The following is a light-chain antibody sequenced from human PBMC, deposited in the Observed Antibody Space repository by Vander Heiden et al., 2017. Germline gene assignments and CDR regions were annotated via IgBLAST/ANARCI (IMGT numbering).Light chain of an antibody. CDR3: SSYTRNSDQV. CDR2: EVS. V-gene: IGLV2-18*02. Sequence: QSALTQPPSVSGSPGQSVTISCTGTNNDVGFYTRVAWYQQSPGTAPKLIIFEVSNRPSGVPDRFSGSKSGNTAYLPISGLQAEDEAYDDCSSYTRNSDQVFGGGTKVTVL. CDR1: NNDVGFYTR. J-gene: IGLJ3*02.